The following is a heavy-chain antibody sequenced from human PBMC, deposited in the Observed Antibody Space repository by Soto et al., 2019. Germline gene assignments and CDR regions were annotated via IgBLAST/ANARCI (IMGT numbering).Heavy chain of an antibody. CDR3: ARDILTCYYPTNWFYP. V-gene: IGHV1-46*01. CDR2: INPSGGST. Sequence: QVQLVQSGAEVKKPGASVKVSCKASGYTFTSYYMHWVRQAPGQGLEWMGIINPSGGSTSYAQKFQGRVTMTXXTXPXXVYMGLSSLRSEDTAGYYCARDILTCYYPTNWFYPWGQGTPVTVSS. CDR1: GYTFTSYY. J-gene: IGHJ5*02. D-gene: IGHD3-9*01.